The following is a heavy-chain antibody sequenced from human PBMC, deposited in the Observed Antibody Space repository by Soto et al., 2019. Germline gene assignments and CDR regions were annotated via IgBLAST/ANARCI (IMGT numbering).Heavy chain of an antibody. Sequence: SETLSLTCTVSGGSISSGDYYLSWIRQPPGKGLEWIGYIYSSGSTYYNPSLKSRVTISVDTSKNQFSLKLSSVTAADTAVYYCARERGSSWTYYYYGMDVWGQGTTVTVSS. CDR3: ARERGSSWTYYYYGMDV. CDR2: IYSSGST. J-gene: IGHJ6*02. D-gene: IGHD6-13*01. V-gene: IGHV4-30-4*01. CDR1: GGSISSGDYY.